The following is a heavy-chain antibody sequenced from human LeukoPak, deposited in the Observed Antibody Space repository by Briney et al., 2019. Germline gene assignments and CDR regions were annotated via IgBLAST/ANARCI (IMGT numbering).Heavy chain of an antibody. D-gene: IGHD3-22*01. CDR1: AGTLSSYA. J-gene: IGHJ4*02. Sequence: VKVSCKAYAGTLSSYAISGVGQAPEQGLVCMEGITYIFGTEDYAQKLQGRVTITTDESTSTAYMELSSLRSEDTAVYYCARVSVPYYYGSSNYGRFDYWGQGTLVTVSS. V-gene: IGHV1-69*05. CDR3: ARVSVPYYYGSSNYGRFDY. CDR2: ITYIFGTE.